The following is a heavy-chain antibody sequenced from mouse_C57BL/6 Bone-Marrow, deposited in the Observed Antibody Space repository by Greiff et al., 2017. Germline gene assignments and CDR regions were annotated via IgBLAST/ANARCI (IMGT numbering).Heavy chain of an antibody. J-gene: IGHJ2*01. Sequence: VQLQQSGAELVRPGASVKLSCTASGFNIKDDYMHWVKQRPEQGLEWIGWIDPENGDTEYASKFQGKATITADTSSNTAYLQRSSLTSEDTAVYYCTFITTVPGDYWGQGTTLTVSS. CDR3: TFITTVPGDY. CDR2: IDPENGDT. CDR1: GFNIKDDY. D-gene: IGHD1-1*01. V-gene: IGHV14-4*01.